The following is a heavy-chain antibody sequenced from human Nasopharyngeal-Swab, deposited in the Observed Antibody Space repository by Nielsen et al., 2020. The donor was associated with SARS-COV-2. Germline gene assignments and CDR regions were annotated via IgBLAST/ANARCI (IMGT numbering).Heavy chain of an antibody. J-gene: IGHJ6*02. D-gene: IGHD6-6*01. Sequence: WIRQPPGKGLEWIGEINHSGSTNDNPSLKSRVTISVDTSKNQFSLKLSSVTAADTAVYYCARDIAARPASPSYYYGMDVWGQGTTVTVSS. CDR2: INHSGST. CDR3: ARDIAARPASPSYYYGMDV. V-gene: IGHV4-34*01.